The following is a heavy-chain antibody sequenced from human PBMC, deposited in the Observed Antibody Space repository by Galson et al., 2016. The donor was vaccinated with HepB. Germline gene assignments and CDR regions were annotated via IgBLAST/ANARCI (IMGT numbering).Heavy chain of an antibody. V-gene: IGHV4-61*08. D-gene: IGHD5-18*01. J-gene: IGHJ3*02. CDR3: ARVGDTPRDDCFDM. CDR1: GGSIRSGDYY. CDR2: ISYSGTT. Sequence: ETLSLTCTVSGGSIRSGDYYWSWIRQSSGKGLEYIGYISYSGTTNYNPSSKSRVTITVDTSKNQFSLRLTSVTAADTAIYYCARVGDTPRDDCFDMWGRGTMVTVSS.